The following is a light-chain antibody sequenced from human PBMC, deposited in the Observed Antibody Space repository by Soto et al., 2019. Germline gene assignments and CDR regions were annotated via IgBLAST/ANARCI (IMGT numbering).Light chain of an antibody. Sequence: QMTQSPSSLSASVGDRVTITCRASQSIATFLNWYQQRLGKAPKLLLYAASDLKSGVPSRFSGSGSGTDFTLTISSLQPEDFGSYYCQQSYDGPQTFGQGTKVEI. J-gene: IGKJ1*01. CDR2: AAS. V-gene: IGKV1-39*01. CDR1: QSIATF. CDR3: QQSYDGPQT.